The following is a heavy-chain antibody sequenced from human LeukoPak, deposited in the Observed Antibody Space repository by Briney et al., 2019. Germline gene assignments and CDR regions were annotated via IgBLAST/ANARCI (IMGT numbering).Heavy chain of an antibody. D-gene: IGHD2-2*01. CDR2: ISTYNGNT. V-gene: IGHV1-18*04. CDR3: ARDLEHCRNIICSNSAY. Sequence: ASVKVSCKGSGYNFYIYGVNWVRQAPGQGLEWVGWISTYNGNTFYAQKLEGRVTMTTDTSTNTVYMDLRSLRSDDTAVYYCARDLEHCRNIICSNSAYWGQGTLVTVSS. J-gene: IGHJ4*02. CDR1: GYNFYIYG.